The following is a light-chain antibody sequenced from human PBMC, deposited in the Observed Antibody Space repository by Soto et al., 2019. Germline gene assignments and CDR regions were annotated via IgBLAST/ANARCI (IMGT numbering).Light chain of an antibody. V-gene: IGKV1-5*03. CDR1: QSVSSW. J-gene: IGKJ1*01. CDR2: KAS. CDR3: QQYNTYWT. Sequence: DIQVTQSPSTLSASVGDRVTITCRVSQSVSSWLAWYQQKPGKAPKLLIYKASTLESGVPSRFSGSGSGTEFTLTISSLQPDDFATYYCQQYNTYWTFGQGTKAEIK.